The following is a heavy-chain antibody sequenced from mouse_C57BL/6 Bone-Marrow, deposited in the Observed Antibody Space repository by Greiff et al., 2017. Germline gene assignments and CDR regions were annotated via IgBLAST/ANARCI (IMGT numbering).Heavy chain of an antibody. Sequence: ESGPGLVKPSQSLSLTCSVTGYSITSGYYWNWIRQFPGNKLEWMGYISYDGSNNYNPSLKNRIAITRDTSKHQFFLKLNSVTTEDTATYYCARGYYGSSFLGNFDVWGTGTTVTVSS. CDR2: ISYDGSN. CDR3: ARGYYGSSFLGNFDV. V-gene: IGHV3-6*01. D-gene: IGHD1-1*01. J-gene: IGHJ1*03. CDR1: GYSITSGYY.